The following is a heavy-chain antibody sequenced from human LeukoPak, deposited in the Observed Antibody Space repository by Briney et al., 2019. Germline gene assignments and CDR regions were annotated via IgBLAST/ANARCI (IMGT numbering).Heavy chain of an antibody. CDR3: ARDLEVYDLDN. CDR2: ISSSGSNR. CDR1: GFSFGSYE. J-gene: IGHJ4*02. V-gene: IGHV3-48*03. Sequence: GGSLRLSCAASGFSFGSYEMNWVRQAPGKGLEWVSYISSSGSNRYYADSVKGRFTISRDNAKNSLYLQMNSLRAEDTAVYYCARDLEVYDLDNWGQGTLVTVSS. D-gene: IGHD1-14*01.